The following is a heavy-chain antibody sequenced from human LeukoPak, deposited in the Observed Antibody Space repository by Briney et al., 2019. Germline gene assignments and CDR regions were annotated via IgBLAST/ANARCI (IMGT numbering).Heavy chain of an antibody. CDR1: GFTFSTYL. J-gene: IGHJ4*02. Sequence: GGSLRLSCAASGFTFSTYLMSWVRQAPGKGLEWVANIKQDGSEKYYVDSVKGRFTISRDNAKKSLYLQMNSLRAEDTAVYYCASSFLDDFWSGHFWGQGTLVTVSS. CDR3: ASSFLDDFWSGHF. D-gene: IGHD3-3*01. V-gene: IGHV3-7*01. CDR2: IKQDGSEK.